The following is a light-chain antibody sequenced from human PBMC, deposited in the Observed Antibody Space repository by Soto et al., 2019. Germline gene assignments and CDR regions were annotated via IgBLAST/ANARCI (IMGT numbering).Light chain of an antibody. CDR1: DSDVGTNT. Sequence: QSALPQPPSASGTPGQRVVISCSGSDSDVGTNTVNWYQQVPGAAPKLLIYINNQRPAGVPDRFSGSKSGTSASLAINGLRSEDEADYYCAAWDDTLPGEVFGSGTKVTVL. J-gene: IGLJ1*01. CDR2: INN. CDR3: AAWDDTLPGEV. V-gene: IGLV1-44*01.